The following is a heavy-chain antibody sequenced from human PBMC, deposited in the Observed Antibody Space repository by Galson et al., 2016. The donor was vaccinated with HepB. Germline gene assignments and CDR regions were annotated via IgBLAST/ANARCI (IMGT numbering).Heavy chain of an antibody. CDR1: GFTFNNFA. V-gene: IGHV3-23*05. D-gene: IGHD3/OR15-3a*01. CDR2: IDVTGSKT. CDR3: AGPDWVDGKSYDGVDV. Sequence: SLRLSCAASGFTFNNFAMSWVRQAPGKGLEWVSAIDVTGSKTYYADSVKGRFTISRDNSKNTVYLQVNNLRADDTAIYYCAGPDWVDGKSYDGVDVWGQGATVIVSS. J-gene: IGHJ6*02.